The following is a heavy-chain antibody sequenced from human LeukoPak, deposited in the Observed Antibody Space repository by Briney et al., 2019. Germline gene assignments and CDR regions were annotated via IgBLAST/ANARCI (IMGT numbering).Heavy chain of an antibody. V-gene: IGHV3-53*01. CDR1: GFTFSSYG. CDR2: IYSGGST. CDR3: ARAYSLAGAFDI. D-gene: IGHD2-21*01. J-gene: IGHJ3*02. Sequence: GGSLRLSCAASGFTFSSYGMSWVRQAPGKGLEWVSVIYSGGSTYYADSVKGRFTISRDNSKNTLYLQMNSLRAEDTAVYYCARAYSLAGAFDIWGQGTMVTVSS.